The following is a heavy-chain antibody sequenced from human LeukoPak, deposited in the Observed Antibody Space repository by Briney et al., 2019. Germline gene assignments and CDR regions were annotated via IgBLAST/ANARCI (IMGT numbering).Heavy chain of an antibody. J-gene: IGHJ5*02. Sequence: TGGSLRLSCAASGFTFSSYWMHWVRQAPGKGLVWVSRINSDGSSTSYADSVKGRFTISRDNAKNTLYLQMNSLRAEDTAVYYCAREGYGGYDWFDPWGQGTLVTVSS. V-gene: IGHV3-74*01. CDR2: INSDGSST. CDR3: AREGYGGYDWFDP. D-gene: IGHD5-12*01. CDR1: GFTFSSYW.